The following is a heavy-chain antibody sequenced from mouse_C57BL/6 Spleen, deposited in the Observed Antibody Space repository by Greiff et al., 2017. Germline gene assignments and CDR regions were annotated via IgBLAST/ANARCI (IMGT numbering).Heavy chain of an antibody. J-gene: IGHJ4*01. V-gene: IGHV1-61*01. CDR1: GYTFTSYW. Sequence: VQLQQPGAELVRPGSSVKLSCKASGYTFTSYWMAWVKQRPGQGLEWIGNIYPSDSETHYNQKFKDKATLTVDKSSSTAYMQLSSLTSEDSAVYYCARRRDYAMDYWGQGTSVTVSS. CDR3: ARRRDYAMDY. CDR2: IYPSDSET.